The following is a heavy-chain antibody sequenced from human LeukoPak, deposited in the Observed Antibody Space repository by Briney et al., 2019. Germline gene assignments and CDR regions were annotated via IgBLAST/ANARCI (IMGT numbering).Heavy chain of an antibody. Sequence: GGSLRLSCAASGFTFSSYGMHWVRQAPGKGLEWVAVIWYDGSNKYYADSVKGRFTIPRDNSKNTLYLQMNSLRAEDTAVYYCARDLGYCSGGSCYPYYFDYWGQGTLVTVSS. J-gene: IGHJ4*02. V-gene: IGHV3-33*01. CDR1: GFTFSSYG. D-gene: IGHD2-15*01. CDR2: IWYDGSNK. CDR3: ARDLGYCSGGSCYPYYFDY.